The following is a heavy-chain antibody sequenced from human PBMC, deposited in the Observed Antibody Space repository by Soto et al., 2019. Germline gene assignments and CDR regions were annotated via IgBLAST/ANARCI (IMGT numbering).Heavy chain of an antibody. V-gene: IGHV3-20*04. D-gene: IGHD6-19*01. J-gene: IGHJ3*02. CDR2: ITWNGATT. CDR3: ARDGGVVVAVDAFDI. Sequence: EVQLVESGGGVVRPGGSLRLSCAASGFTFDDHGMTWVRQAPGKGLEWVSGITWNGATTGYAASVKGRFTISRDNGENSLYMQMNSLTVEDTALNYCARDGGVVVAVDAFDIWGQGTMVTVSS. CDR1: GFTFDDHG.